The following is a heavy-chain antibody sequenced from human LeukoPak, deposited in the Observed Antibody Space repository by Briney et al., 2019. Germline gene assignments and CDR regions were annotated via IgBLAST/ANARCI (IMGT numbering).Heavy chain of an antibody. CDR2: ISSSGSTI. V-gene: IGHV3-48*03. CDR3: ARDGWVDC. CDR1: GFTFSSYE. Sequence: PGGSVSLSCAASGFTFSSYEMNWVRQAPGKGLEWVSYISSSGSTIFYADSVKGRFTISRDNAKNSLYLQMNSLRAEDTAIYYCARDGWVDCWGQGTLVTVSS. J-gene: IGHJ5*01.